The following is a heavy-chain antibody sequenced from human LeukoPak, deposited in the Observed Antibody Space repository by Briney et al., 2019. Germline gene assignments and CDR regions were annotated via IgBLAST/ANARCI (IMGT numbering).Heavy chain of an antibody. V-gene: IGHV4-39*07. J-gene: IGHJ4*02. CDR2: IYYSGGT. D-gene: IGHD6-19*01. CDR3: ARVLLRAGLDY. Sequence: WIRQPPGKGLEWIGSIYYSGGTYYNPSLKRGVTISVDTSKNQFSLKLSSVTAADTAVYYCARVLLRAGLDYWGQGTLVTVSS.